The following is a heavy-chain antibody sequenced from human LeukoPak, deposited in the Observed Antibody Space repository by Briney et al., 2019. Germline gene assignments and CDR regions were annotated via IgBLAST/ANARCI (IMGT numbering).Heavy chain of an antibody. V-gene: IGHV3-21*01. CDR1: GFTFSSYS. Sequence: GGSLRLSCAASGFTFSSYSMNWVRQAPGKGLEWVSSISSSSSYIYYADSVKGRFTISRDNAKNSLYLQMNSLRAEDTAVYYCARDRIQLWLRISFDYWGQGTLVTVSS. D-gene: IGHD5-18*01. J-gene: IGHJ4*02. CDR2: ISSSSSYI. CDR3: ARDRIQLWLRISFDY.